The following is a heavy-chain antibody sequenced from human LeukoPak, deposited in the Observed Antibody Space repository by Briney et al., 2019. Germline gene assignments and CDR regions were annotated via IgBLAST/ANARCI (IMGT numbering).Heavy chain of an antibody. CDR1: GASISTTDYY. D-gene: IGHD3-16*01. CDR3: PKRDQVGEYY. J-gene: IGHJ4*02. CDR2: ISYSGIT. Sequence: SETLSLTCTVSGASISTTDYYWGWIRRPPGKGLEWIASISYSGITYYNPSLKSRVTISLDTSKNQFSLKLSSVTATDTAMYYWPKRDQVGEYYGARGTLVT. V-gene: IGHV4-39*01.